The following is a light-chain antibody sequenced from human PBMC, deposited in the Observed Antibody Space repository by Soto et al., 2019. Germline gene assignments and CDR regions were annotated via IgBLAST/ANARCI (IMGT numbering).Light chain of an antibody. J-gene: IGKJ1*01. CDR3: QQCYIYWT. CDR1: QTINNC. V-gene: IGKV1-5*01. CDR2: DAS. Sequence: DIQTTQSPSTLSASVGDTVTISCRASQTINNCLAWYQQKPGKAPKLLISDASNLEPGVPSRFSGRGSGTQFTLSINSLQPDDFATYYCQQCYIYWTFGQGTKVDI.